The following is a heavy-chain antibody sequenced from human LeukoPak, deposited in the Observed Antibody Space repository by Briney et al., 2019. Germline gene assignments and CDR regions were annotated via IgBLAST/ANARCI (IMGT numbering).Heavy chain of an antibody. V-gene: IGHV1-46*01. Sequence: ASVKVSCKASGYTFTRHYMHWVRQAPGQGLEWMGIINPSGGSTTNAQKFQGRVIMTRDMSTSTVYMELSSLRSEDTAVYFCARYGHSPFFDYWGQGTLVIVSS. D-gene: IGHD4-17*01. CDR2: INPSGGST. CDR1: GYTFTRHY. CDR3: ARYGHSPFFDY. J-gene: IGHJ4*02.